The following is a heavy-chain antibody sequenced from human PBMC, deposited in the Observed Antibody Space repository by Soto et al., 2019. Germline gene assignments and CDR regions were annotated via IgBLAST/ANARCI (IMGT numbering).Heavy chain of an antibody. D-gene: IGHD1-26*01. J-gene: IGHJ4*02. CDR1: GFTCSSYA. CDR2: ISGSGGST. CDR3: AKDPHSGSLLYYFDY. V-gene: IGHV3-23*01. Sequence: EVQLLESGGGLVQPGGSLRLSCAASGFTCSSYAMSWVRQAPGKGLEWVSAISGSGGSTYYADSVKGRFTISRDNSKNTLYLQMNSLRAEDTAVYYYAKDPHSGSLLYYFDYWGQGTLVTVSS.